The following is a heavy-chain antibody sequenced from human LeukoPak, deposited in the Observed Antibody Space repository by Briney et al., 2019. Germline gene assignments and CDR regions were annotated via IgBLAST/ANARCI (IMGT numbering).Heavy chain of an antibody. CDR1: GFTFSRYS. CDR3: ARDRGVTNAFDI. J-gene: IGHJ3*02. Sequence: GGSLRLSCAASGFTFSRYSMNWVRQAPGKGLEWVSYISSISTIYYADSVKGRFTISRDNAKNSLYLQMSSLRDEDTAIYYCARDRGVTNAFDIWGQGTMVTVSS. CDR2: ISSISTI. V-gene: IGHV3-48*02. D-gene: IGHD2-21*02.